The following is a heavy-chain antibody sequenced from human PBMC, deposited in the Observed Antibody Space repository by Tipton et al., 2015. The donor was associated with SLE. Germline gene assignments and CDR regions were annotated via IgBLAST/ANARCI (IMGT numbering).Heavy chain of an antibody. J-gene: IGHJ4*02. V-gene: IGHV4-34*12. CDR1: GESFNGYF. CDR3: ARVAATEVFDY. Sequence: PSLTCAVYGESFNGYFWTWIRQPPGKGLEWIAEIIHSGVTNYNPSLRSRVTISVDMSKKQVSLKLSSVTAADTAVYYCARVAATEVFDYWGQGTLVTVSS. D-gene: IGHD1-1*01. CDR2: IIHSGVT.